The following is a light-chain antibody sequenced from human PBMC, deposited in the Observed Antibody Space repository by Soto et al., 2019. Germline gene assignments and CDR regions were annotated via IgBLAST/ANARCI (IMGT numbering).Light chain of an antibody. CDR2: DAS. CDR1: QSIGSW. Sequence: DFQMTQSPSTLSASVGDRVTITCRASQSIGSWLAWYQQKPGKAPKLLMYDASRLASGVPSRFSGSGSGTAFTLTISSLQPDDFATYYCQQYKNSWTFGQGTKVDIK. CDR3: QQYKNSWT. J-gene: IGKJ1*01. V-gene: IGKV1-5*01.